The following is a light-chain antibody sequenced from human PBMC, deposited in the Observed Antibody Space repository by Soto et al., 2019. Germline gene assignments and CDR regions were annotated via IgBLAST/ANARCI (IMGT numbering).Light chain of an antibody. CDR1: SSDVGGYNY. CDR3: SSYTSSSTLYV. V-gene: IGLV2-14*01. Sequence: QSVLTQPASASGSPGQSIAISCTGTSSDVGGYNYVSWYQQHPGKAPKLMIYDVSNRPSGVSHRFSGSKSGNTASLIISGLQAEDEADYYCSSYTSSSTLYVFGTGTKVTVL. J-gene: IGLJ1*01. CDR2: DVS.